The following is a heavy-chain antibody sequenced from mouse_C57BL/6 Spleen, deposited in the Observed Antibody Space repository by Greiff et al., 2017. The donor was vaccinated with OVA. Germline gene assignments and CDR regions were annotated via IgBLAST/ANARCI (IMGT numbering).Heavy chain of an antibody. CDR2: ISDGGSYT. D-gene: IGHD2-3*01. CDR3: ARDPPDGYYDWFAY. V-gene: IGHV5-4*01. CDR1: GFTFSSYA. Sequence: EVQVVESGGGLVKPGGSLKLSCAASGFTFSSYAMSWVRQTPEKRLEWVATISDGGSYTYYPDNVKGRFTISRDNAKNNLYLQRSHLKSEDTAMYYCARDPPDGYYDWFAYWGQGTLVTVSA. J-gene: IGHJ3*01.